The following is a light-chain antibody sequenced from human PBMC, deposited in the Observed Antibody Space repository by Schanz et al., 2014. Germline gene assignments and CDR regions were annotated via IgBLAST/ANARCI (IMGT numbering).Light chain of an antibody. CDR3: QQRSNWPLT. V-gene: IGKV3-15*01. CDR2: GAS. CDR1: QSVSSN. J-gene: IGKJ4*01. Sequence: EIVMTQSPAPLSVSPGERATLSCRASQSVSSNLAWYQQKPGQAPRLLIYGASTRATGIPARFSGSGSGTDFTLTISSLEPEDFALYYCQQRSNWPLTFGGGTKVEIK.